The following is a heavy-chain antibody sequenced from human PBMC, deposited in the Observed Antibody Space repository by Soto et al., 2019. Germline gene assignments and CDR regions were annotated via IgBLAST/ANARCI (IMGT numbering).Heavy chain of an antibody. Sequence: PGGSLRLSCAASGFTFDDYTMHWVRQAPGEGLEWVSLISWDGYSTYYTYSVKGRFTISRDNSRNSLYLQMNSLRTEDTALYYCAKDIAYRGYGGFNPWGLGTLVTVSS. D-gene: IGHD5-12*01. V-gene: IGHV3-43*01. CDR1: GFTFDDYT. CDR3: AKDIAYRGYGGFNP. J-gene: IGHJ5*02. CDR2: ISWDGYST.